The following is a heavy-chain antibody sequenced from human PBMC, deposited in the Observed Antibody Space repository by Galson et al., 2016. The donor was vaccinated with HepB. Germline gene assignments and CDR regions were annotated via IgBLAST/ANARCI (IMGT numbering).Heavy chain of an antibody. CDR2: LSGGGTNT. CDR3: AKEGTGDRITGGFEF. CDR1: GFTFSSYA. Sequence: SLRLSCAASGFTFSSYAMHWVRQAPGKGLEWVSTLSGGGTNTYYADSVKGRFTISRDTSKNTLYLQMTSLRAEDTAMYYCAKEGTGDRITGGFEFWGQGTLVTVSS. J-gene: IGHJ4*02. V-gene: IGHV3-23*01. D-gene: IGHD1-20*01.